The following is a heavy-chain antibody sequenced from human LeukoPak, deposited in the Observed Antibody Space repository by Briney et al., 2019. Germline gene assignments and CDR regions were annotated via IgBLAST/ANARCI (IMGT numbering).Heavy chain of an antibody. CDR1: GGSISSSSNY. J-gene: IGHJ5*02. Sequence: SEALSLTCTVSGGSISSSSNYWGWIRQPPGKGLEWIGTIYSTGNTYYNPSLKSRLTISVDTSKNQFSLKLSSVTAADTAVYYCARGGESGYDTWGQGSLVTVSS. CDR2: IYSTGNT. D-gene: IGHD5-12*01. CDR3: ARGGESGYDT. V-gene: IGHV4-39*01.